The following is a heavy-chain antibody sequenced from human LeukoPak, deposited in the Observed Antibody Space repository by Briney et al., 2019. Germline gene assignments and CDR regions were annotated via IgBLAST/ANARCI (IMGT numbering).Heavy chain of an antibody. CDR1: GFTFSSYA. V-gene: IGHV3-23*01. Sequence: GGSLRLSCAASGFTFSSYAMSWVRQAPGKGLEWVSSISGSGGSTYYADSVKGRFTISRDSSKNTLYLQMNSLRAEDTAVYYCAKRLDGYYYYDSSVPDYWGQGTLVTVSS. CDR2: ISGSGGST. J-gene: IGHJ4*02. CDR3: AKRLDGYYYYDSSVPDY. D-gene: IGHD3-22*01.